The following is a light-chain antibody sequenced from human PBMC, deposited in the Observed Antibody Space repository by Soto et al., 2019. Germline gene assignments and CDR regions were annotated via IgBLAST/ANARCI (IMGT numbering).Light chain of an antibody. CDR3: HQRQSWPRT. CDR1: HFIITR. J-gene: IGKJ1*01. V-gene: IGKV3-11*01. CDR2: QTS. Sequence: EFVLTQSPATLSSFPGDRVTFSCRAGHFIITRLAWYQHRPGQAPRLLIYQTSIRAAGIPARFSASGSGTDFTLTISDVQPEDFALYYCHQRQSWPRTFGQGTKVDI.